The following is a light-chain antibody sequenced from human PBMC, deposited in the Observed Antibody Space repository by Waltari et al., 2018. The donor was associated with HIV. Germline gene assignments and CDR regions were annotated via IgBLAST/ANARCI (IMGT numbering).Light chain of an antibody. V-gene: IGLV3-21*04. J-gene: IGLJ3*02. CDR1: RLGTKT. Sequence: YVLTQAPSVSQAPGKTATLTCEGDRLGTKTVHWYQQKSGQAPVLVIYYDSGRPSGIPDRFSGSNSGNTATLTISRVEDGDEADYYCQVWDTASNEGVFGGGTKLTVL. CDR3: QVWDTASNEGV. CDR2: YDS.